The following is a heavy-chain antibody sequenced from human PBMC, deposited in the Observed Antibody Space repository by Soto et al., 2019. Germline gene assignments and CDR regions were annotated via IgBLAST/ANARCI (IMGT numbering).Heavy chain of an antibody. D-gene: IGHD4-17*01. CDR1: GGTFSSYA. V-gene: IGHV1-69*12. CDR2: IIPIFGTA. J-gene: IGHJ3*02. CDR3: ARPKGDYGDYSDAFDI. Sequence: QVQLVQSGAEVKKPGSSVKVSCKASGGTFSSYAISWVRQAPGQGLEWMGGIIPIFGTANYAQKFQGRVTITADESTSTAYMELSSLRSDDTAVYYCARPKGDYGDYSDAFDIWGQGTMVTVSS.